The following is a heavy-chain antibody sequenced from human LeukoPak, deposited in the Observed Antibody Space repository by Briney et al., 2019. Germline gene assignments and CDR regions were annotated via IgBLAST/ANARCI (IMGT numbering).Heavy chain of an antibody. J-gene: IGHJ5*02. D-gene: IGHD1-1*01. CDR2: ISDTSRSI. CDR1: GFTFGEYT. CDR3: ARGKGASSTYKWGWLDP. V-gene: IGHV3-48*01. Sequence: GGSLKLSCTVSGFTFGEYTMNWVRQAPGKGLEWLSHISDTSRSIYYADSVKGRFTISRDNAKNSLYLELSGLRAEDTAMYYCARGKGASSTYKWGWLDPWGQGTLVTVSS.